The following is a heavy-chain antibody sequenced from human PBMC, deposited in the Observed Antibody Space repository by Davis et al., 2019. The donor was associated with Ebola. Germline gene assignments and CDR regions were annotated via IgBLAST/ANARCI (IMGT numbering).Heavy chain of an antibody. Sequence: GESLKISCAASGFTFSGSAMHWVRQASGKGLEWVGRIRSKANSYATAYAASVKGRFTISRDDSKNTAYLQMNSLKTEDTAVYYCTSTLRALDYWGQGALVTVSS. J-gene: IGHJ4*02. V-gene: IGHV3-73*01. CDR3: TSTLRALDY. CDR2: IRSKANSYAT. CDR1: GFTFSGSA.